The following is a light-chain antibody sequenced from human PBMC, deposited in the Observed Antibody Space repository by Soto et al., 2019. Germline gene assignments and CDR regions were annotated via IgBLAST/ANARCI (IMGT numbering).Light chain of an antibody. Sequence: NFMLTQPHSVSESPGKTVTISCTRSSGSIASNYVQWYQQRPGSAPTTVIYEDNQRPSGLPDRFSGSIDSSSNSASLTISGLKTEDEADYYCQSYDSSNHEVVFGGGTKLTVL. CDR1: SGSIASNY. J-gene: IGLJ2*01. CDR3: QSYDSSNHEVV. CDR2: EDN. V-gene: IGLV6-57*04.